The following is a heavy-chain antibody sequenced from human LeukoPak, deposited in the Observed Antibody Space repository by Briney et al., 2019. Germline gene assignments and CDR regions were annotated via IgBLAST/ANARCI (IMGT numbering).Heavy chain of an antibody. CDR1: GYTFTVYY. CDR3: ARGVDYVWGSYRYTPPDY. V-gene: IGHV1-2*02. D-gene: IGHD3-16*02. CDR2: INPNSGGT. J-gene: IGHJ4*02. Sequence: ASVKVSCTASGYTFTVYYMHWVRQAPGQGLEWMGWINPNSGGTNYAQKFQGRVTMTRDTSISTAYMELSRLRSDDTAVYYCARGVDYVWGSYRYTPPDYWGQGTLVTVSS.